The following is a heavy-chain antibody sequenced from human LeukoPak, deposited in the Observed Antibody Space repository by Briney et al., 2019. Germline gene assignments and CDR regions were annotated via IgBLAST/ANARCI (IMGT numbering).Heavy chain of an antibody. CDR3: AYTNNLKY. J-gene: IGHJ4*02. Sequence: GGPLRLSCAASGFTFSDYYMSSIRQAPRKGLEWVSYISSSSTYTNYADSAKGRFTISRDNAKNSLNLQMNSLRAEDTAVYYCAYTNNLKYWGQGTLVTVSS. D-gene: IGHD3-16*01. V-gene: IGHV3-11*06. CDR1: GFTFSDYY. CDR2: ISSSSTYT.